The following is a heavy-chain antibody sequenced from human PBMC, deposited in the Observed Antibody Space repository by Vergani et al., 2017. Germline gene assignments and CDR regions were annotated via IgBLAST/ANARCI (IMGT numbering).Heavy chain of an antibody. V-gene: IGHV1-69*12. CDR3: AKMGELWFGELFFSYYYYYMDV. CDR2: IIPIFGTA. D-gene: IGHD3-10*01. Sequence: QVQLVQSGAEVKKPGSSVKVSCKASGGTFSSYAISWVRQAPGQGLEWMGGIIPIFGTANYAQKFQGRVTITADESTSTAYMELSSLRSEDTAVYYCAKMGELWFGELFFSYYYYYMDVWGKGTTVTVSS. J-gene: IGHJ6*03. CDR1: GGTFSSYA.